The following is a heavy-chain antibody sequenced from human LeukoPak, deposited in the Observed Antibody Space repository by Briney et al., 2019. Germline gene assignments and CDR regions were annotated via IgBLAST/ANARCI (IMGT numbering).Heavy chain of an antibody. CDR3: ARKASHFSYGLRAIDY. D-gene: IGHD5-18*01. CDR1: GGSFSDHY. Sequence: KPSETLSLTCAVYGGSFSDHYWNWIRQPPGQGLEWIGEINHSGTTTYNASLNSRVTISVDTSTNHFSLNLNSMTAADTAVYYCARKASHFSYGLRAIDYWGQGNLVTVSS. J-gene: IGHJ4*02. V-gene: IGHV4-34*01. CDR2: INHSGTT.